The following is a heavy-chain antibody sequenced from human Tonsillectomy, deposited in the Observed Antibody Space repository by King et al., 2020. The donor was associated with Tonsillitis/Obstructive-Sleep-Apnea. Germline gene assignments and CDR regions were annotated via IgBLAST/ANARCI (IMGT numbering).Heavy chain of an antibody. Sequence: VQLVESGGGLVKPGGSLRLSCAASVFTFSSYSMNWVRQAPGKGLECVSSISSSSSYIYYADSVKGRFTISRDNAKNSLYLQMNSLRAEDKAVYYCARFEDYYGSGSYYMAVDYWGQGTLVTVSS. CDR1: VFTFSSYS. CDR3: ARFEDYYGSGSYYMAVDY. J-gene: IGHJ4*02. V-gene: IGHV3-21*01. CDR2: ISSSSSYI. D-gene: IGHD3-10*01.